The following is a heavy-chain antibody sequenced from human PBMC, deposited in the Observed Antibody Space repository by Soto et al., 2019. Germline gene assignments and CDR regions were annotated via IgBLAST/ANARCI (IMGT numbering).Heavy chain of an antibody. CDR2: INTNGGST. D-gene: IGHD6-6*01. CDR1: GYTFTNYY. CDR3: GRGLASGDY. V-gene: IGHV1-46*03. Sequence: GASVKVSCKASGYTFTNYYVHWVRQAPGQGLEWMGIINTNGGSTNYAQNFQGRVTITRDTSTTTVYMDLSSLRSEDTAVYYCGRGLASGDYWGQGTLVTVSS. J-gene: IGHJ4*02.